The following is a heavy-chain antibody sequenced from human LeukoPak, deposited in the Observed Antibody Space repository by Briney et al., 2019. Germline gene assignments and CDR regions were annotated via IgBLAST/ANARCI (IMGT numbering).Heavy chain of an antibody. CDR3: ARVYYDSSGYYYFDY. D-gene: IGHD3-22*01. V-gene: IGHV3-74*01. Sequence: GGSLRLSCAASGFTFSSYWMYWVRQAPGKGLVWVSRIKSDGSSTTYADSVKGRFTTSRDNAKNTLYLQTNSLRAEDTAVYYCARVYYDSSGYYYFDYWGQGTLVTVSS. J-gene: IGHJ4*02. CDR2: IKSDGSST. CDR1: GFTFSSYW.